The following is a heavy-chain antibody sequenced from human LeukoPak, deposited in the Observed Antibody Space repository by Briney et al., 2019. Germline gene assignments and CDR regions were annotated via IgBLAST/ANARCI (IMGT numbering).Heavy chain of an antibody. J-gene: IGHJ6*03. CDR3: ARDMFPGSSGVVIKNMDI. D-gene: IGHD3-3*01. CDR2: ISAYNGNT. V-gene: IGHV1-18*01. Sequence: ASVKVSCKASGYTFTSYGISWVRQAPGQGLEWMGWISAYNGNTNYAQKLQGRVTMTTDTSTSTAYMELRSLRSDDTAVYYCARDMFPGSSGVVIKNMDIWGKGTTVTVS. CDR1: GYTFTSYG.